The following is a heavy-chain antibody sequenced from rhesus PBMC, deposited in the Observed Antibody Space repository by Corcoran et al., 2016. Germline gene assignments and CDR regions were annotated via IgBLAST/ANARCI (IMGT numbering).Heavy chain of an antibody. V-gene: IGHV4-173*01. J-gene: IGHJ5-2*02. Sequence: QLQLQESGPGLVKPSETLSLTCAVSGGSISSNYWSWIRQPPGKGLEWIGRISGSGGSTHYNPARRSRVTISTDTARNQFSLKRSSGTAADTAVYYCARGPVYWGDYYPNSLDVWGRGVLVTVSS. CDR2: ISGSGGST. CDR1: GGSISSNY. CDR3: ARGPVYWGDYYPNSLDV. D-gene: IGHD3-34*01.